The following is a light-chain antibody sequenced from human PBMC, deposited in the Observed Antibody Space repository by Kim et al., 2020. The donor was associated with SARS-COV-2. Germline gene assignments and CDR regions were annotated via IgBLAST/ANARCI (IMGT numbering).Light chain of an antibody. CDR3: CSYAGSSTSVV. CDR2: EVS. Sequence: QSITISCTGTSSDVGSYNLASWYQQHPGKAPKLMIYEVSKRPSGVSNRFSGSKSGNTASLTISGLQAEDEADYYCCSYAGSSTSVVFGGGTQLTVL. CDR1: SSDVGSYNL. J-gene: IGLJ2*01. V-gene: IGLV2-23*02.